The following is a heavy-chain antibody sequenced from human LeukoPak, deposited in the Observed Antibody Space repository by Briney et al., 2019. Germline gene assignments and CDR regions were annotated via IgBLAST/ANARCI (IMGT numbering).Heavy chain of an antibody. Sequence: PGGFLRLSCAASGFGFSSCEMNWVRQAPGKGLEWVSYISSSGSTIHYADPVKGRFTISRDNAKNSLYLQMNSLRAEDTAVYYCARALPSSWYYFDYWGQGTLVTVSS. CDR3: ARALPSSWYYFDY. CDR1: GFGFSSCE. V-gene: IGHV3-48*03. D-gene: IGHD6-13*01. J-gene: IGHJ4*02. CDR2: ISSSGSTI.